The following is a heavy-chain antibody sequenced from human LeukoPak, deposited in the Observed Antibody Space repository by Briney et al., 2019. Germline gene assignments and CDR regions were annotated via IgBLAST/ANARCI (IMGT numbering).Heavy chain of an antibody. CDR1: GFTFSSYS. J-gene: IGHJ6*03. D-gene: IGHD6-13*01. Sequence: GGSLRLSCAASGFTFSSYSMNWVRQAPGKGLEWVSSISSSSSYIYYADSVKGRFTISRDNAKNSLYLQMNSLRAEDTAVYYCARVGEQQLVLTYYYYYYMDVWGKGTTVTISS. CDR2: ISSSSSYI. CDR3: ARVGEQQLVLTYYYYYYMDV. V-gene: IGHV3-21*01.